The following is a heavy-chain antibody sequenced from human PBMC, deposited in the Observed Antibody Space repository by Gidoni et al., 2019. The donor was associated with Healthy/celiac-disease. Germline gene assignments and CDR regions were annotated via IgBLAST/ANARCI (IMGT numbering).Heavy chain of an antibody. V-gene: IGHV3-7*01. Sequence: EVQLVESGGGLVQPGGSLRLPCAASGFTFSSYWMSWVRQAPGKGLEWVANIKQDGSEKYYVDSVKGRFTISRDNAKNSLYLQMNSLRAEDTAVYYCARGPSYYDFWSANYGMDVWGQGTTVTVSS. CDR1: GFTFSSYW. CDR3: ARGPSYYDFWSANYGMDV. CDR2: IKQDGSEK. J-gene: IGHJ6*02. D-gene: IGHD3-3*01.